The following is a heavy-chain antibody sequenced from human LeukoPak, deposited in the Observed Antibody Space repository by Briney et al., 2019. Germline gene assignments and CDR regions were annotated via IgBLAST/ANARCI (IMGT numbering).Heavy chain of an antibody. CDR2: ISSSSSTI. V-gene: IGHV3-48*04. D-gene: IGHD6-19*01. CDR1: GFTFSSYS. Sequence: GGSLRLSCAASGFTFSSYSMNWVRQAPGKGLEWVSYISSSSSTIYYADSVKGRFTISRDNAKNSLYLQMNSLRAEDTAVYYCAREAKGYSSGWYPQFDYWGQGTLVTVSS. CDR3: AREAKGYSSGWYPQFDY. J-gene: IGHJ4*02.